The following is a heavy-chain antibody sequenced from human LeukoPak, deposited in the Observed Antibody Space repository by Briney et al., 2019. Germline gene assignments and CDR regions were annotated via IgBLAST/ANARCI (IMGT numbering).Heavy chain of an antibody. CDR2: INSDGINT. Sequence: GGSLRLSCAASGFTFSNYWMHWVRQTPGKGLVWVSRINSDGINTSYADSVKGRFTISRDNAKNSLYLQMNRLRAEDTALYYCAKDTRDILTGYYNTALDYWGQGTLVTVSS. CDR1: GFTFSNYW. V-gene: IGHV3-74*01. D-gene: IGHD3-9*01. CDR3: AKDTRDILTGYYNTALDY. J-gene: IGHJ4*02.